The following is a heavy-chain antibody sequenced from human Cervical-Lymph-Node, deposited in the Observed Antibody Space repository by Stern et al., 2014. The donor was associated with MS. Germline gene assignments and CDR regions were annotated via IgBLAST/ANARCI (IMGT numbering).Heavy chain of an antibody. D-gene: IGHD2-2*01. CDR2: IIPLFGIA. CDR3: ARVADIVEVPADNGMDV. Sequence: QVQLVQSGAELKKPGSSVKVSCKASGGTFSSYTISWVRQAPGQGLEWMGRIIPLFGIANYAKKFQGRVTITADKSTTTVYMELSSLRSEDTAVYYCARVADIVEVPADNGMDVWGQGTTVTVSS. J-gene: IGHJ6*02. V-gene: IGHV1-69*02. CDR1: GGTFSSYT.